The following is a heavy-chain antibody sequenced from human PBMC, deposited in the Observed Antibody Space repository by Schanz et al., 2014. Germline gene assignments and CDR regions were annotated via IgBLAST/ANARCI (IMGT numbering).Heavy chain of an antibody. J-gene: IGHJ3*01. Sequence: EVQLVESGGGLIQPGGSLRLSCAVSGFTVNTNYMSWVRQAPGKGLEWISSMYINSGSTQYADSVKGRFIISRDSSKNTLFLQMNSLRAEDTAVYFCERDASRDGYNLAFDVWGQGTLVTVS. D-gene: IGHD5-12*01. CDR3: ERDASRDGYNLAFDV. CDR2: MYINSGST. CDR1: GFTVNTNY. V-gene: IGHV3-53*01.